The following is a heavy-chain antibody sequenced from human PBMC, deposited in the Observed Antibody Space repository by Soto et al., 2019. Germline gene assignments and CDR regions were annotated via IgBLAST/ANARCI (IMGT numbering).Heavy chain of an antibody. D-gene: IGHD5-18*01. CDR1: GDSIRNYY. J-gene: IGHJ4*01. CDR2: IFYSGST. CDR3: ARLKRGYSYGSVIDF. V-gene: IGHV4-59*01. Sequence: SETLSLTCTVSGDSIRNYYWSWVRQPPGKGLPYIGYIFYSGSTNYNPSLKSRVAISVDTSRNQFALKLRSVIAADTATYYCARLKRGYSYGSVIDFWGRGTLVTVSS.